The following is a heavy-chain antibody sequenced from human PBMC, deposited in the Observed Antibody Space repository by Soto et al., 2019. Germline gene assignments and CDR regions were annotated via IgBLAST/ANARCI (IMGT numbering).Heavy chain of an antibody. Sequence: QVQLVQSGAEVKKPGASVKVSCKASGYTFTNFGISWVRQAPGQGLEWMGWISAYNGNTNYAQNFQGRVTMTTATSTRTTYMAPSTVSSEDTAVYYCARGGNPIAYWGQGTLVTDSS. V-gene: IGHV1-18*01. CDR1: GYTFTNFG. J-gene: IGHJ4*02. CDR3: ARGGNPIAY. CDR2: ISAYNGNT.